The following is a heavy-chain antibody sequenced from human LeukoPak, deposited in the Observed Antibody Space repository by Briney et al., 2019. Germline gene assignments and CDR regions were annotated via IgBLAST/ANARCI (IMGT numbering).Heavy chain of an antibody. D-gene: IGHD4-17*01. CDR3: AMSLGDYVDYDAFDI. V-gene: IGHV1-24*01. CDR1: GYTLTELS. Sequence: ASVKVSCKVSGYTLTELSIHWVRQAPGKGLEWMGNFDPEDGETVYAQKFQGRITMTEDTSTDTAYMELSSLRSEDAAMYSCAMSLGDYVDYDAFDIWGQGTMVAVSS. J-gene: IGHJ3*02. CDR2: FDPEDGET.